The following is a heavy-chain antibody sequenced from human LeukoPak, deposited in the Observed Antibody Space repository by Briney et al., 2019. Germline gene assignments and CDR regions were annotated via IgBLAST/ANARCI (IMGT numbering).Heavy chain of an antibody. D-gene: IGHD3-10*01. CDR2: ISYVGNNQ. CDR1: GFTFSSYG. V-gene: IGHV3-30*03. J-gene: IGHJ4*02. Sequence: GGSLRLSCAASGFTFSSYGMHWVRQAPGKGLEWVAVISYVGNNQYYADSMKGRFTISRDNSKNTLYLQMNSLRAEDTAVYYCARGGSDEYYFDYWGQGTLVTVSS. CDR3: ARGGSDEYYFDY.